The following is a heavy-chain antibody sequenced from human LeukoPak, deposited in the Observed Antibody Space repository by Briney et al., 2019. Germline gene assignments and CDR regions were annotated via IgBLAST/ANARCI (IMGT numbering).Heavy chain of an antibody. J-gene: IGHJ2*01. D-gene: IGHD2-8*01. CDR2: ISSGGDAT. CDR1: GFTITGYA. Sequence: GGSLRLSCAASGFTITGYAMNWVRQVPGKGLEWVSTISSGGDATYYAASVKGRFTISRDVSKNTLSLQMVSLRAEDTAVYYCARRLVSPHWYFDLWGRGTVVTVSS. V-gene: IGHV3-23*01. CDR3: ARRLVSPHWYFDL.